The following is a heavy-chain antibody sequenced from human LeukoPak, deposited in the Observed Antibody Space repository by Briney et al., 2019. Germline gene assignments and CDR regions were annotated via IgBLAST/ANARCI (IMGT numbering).Heavy chain of an antibody. CDR3: ARTPRKVTTVFWFDH. CDR2: INTNTGNP. J-gene: IGHJ5*02. D-gene: IGHD4-17*01. CDR1: GYTFTSYA. Sequence: ASVKVSCKASGYTFTSYAMNWVRQAPGQGLEWMGWINTNTGNPTYAQGFTGRFVFSLDTSVSTAYLQISSLKAEDTAVYYCARTPRKVTTVFWFDHWGQGTLVTVSS. V-gene: IGHV7-4-1*02.